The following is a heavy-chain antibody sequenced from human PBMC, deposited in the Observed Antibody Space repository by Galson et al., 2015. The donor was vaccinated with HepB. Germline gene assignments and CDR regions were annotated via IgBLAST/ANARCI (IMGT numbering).Heavy chain of an antibody. CDR3: ARVGGYSYGPDFDY. J-gene: IGHJ4*02. CDR1: GFNFRTYG. D-gene: IGHD5-18*01. V-gene: IGHV3-48*02. CDR2: ISGSSNTI. Sequence: RLSCAASGFNFRTYGMNWARLAPGKGLEWLSYISGSSNTIHYADSVKGRFTVSRDNAKNSLYLQMNSLSDEDTAVYYCARVGGYSYGPDFDYWGQGTLVTVSS.